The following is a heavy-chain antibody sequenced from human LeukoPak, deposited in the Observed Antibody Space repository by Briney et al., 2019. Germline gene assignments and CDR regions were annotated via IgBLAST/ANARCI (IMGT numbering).Heavy chain of an antibody. J-gene: IGHJ4*02. Sequence: SETLSLTCAVYGGSFSGYYWSWIRQPPGKGLEWIGEINHSGSTNYNPSLKSRVTISVDTSKNQFSLKLSSVTAADTAVYYCARGRFAQWLASYFDYWGQGTLVTVSS. D-gene: IGHD6-19*01. CDR1: GGSFSGYY. CDR2: INHSGST. V-gene: IGHV4-34*01. CDR3: ARGRFAQWLASYFDY.